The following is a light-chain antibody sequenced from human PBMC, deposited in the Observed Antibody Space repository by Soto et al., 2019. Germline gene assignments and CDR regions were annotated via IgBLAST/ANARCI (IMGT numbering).Light chain of an antibody. Sequence: QSALTQPASVSGSPGQSITISCTGTSSDVGSYNFVSWYQQHPGKAPKVMIYEGSKRPSGVSNRFSGSKSGNTASLTISGLQAEDVADYYCCSYAGSSTWVFGTGTKVTVL. CDR3: CSYAGSSTWV. J-gene: IGLJ1*01. V-gene: IGLV2-23*01. CDR1: SSDVGSYNF. CDR2: EGS.